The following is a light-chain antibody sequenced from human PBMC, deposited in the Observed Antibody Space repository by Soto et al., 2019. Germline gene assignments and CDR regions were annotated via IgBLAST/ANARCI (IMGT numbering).Light chain of an antibody. CDR2: GAS. V-gene: IGKV3-20*01. CDR1: QSVSSTD. CDR3: HQFGNSVRT. J-gene: IGKJ1*01. Sequence: EIVLTQSPGTLSLSPGDRATLSCRASQSVSSTDLVWYQQKPGQAPRLLIYGASFRATGIPDRFSGSGYGTDFTLTISRLEPEDFAVYYCHQFGNSVRTFGQGTEVEV.